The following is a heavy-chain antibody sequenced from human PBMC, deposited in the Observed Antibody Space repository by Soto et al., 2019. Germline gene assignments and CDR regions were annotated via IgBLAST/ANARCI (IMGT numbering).Heavy chain of an antibody. D-gene: IGHD6-13*01. V-gene: IGHV1-3*01. CDR2: INAGNGNT. CDR3: ARLYISSSSHLYYMDV. CDR1: GYTFTSYA. J-gene: IGHJ6*03. Sequence: ASVKVSCKASGYTFTSYAMHWVRQAPGQRLEWMGWINAGNGNTKYSQKFQGRVTITRDTSASTAYMELSSLRSEDTAVYYCARLYISSSSHLYYMDVWGKGTTVTVSS.